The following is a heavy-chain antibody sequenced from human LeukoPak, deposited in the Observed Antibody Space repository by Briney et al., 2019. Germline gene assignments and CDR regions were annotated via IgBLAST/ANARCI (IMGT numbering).Heavy chain of an antibody. D-gene: IGHD6-13*01. Sequence: GGSLRLSCATSGFTFTNAWMSWVRQAPGEGLEWVGRIKSNSDGGTAEYAAPVKGRFTISRDDSKNTLYLEMNSLKTEDTAVYYCTTYSSSWYYFDCWGQGTLVTVSS. CDR2: IKSNSDGGTA. V-gene: IGHV3-15*01. CDR1: GFTFTNAW. CDR3: TTYSSSWYYFDC. J-gene: IGHJ4*02.